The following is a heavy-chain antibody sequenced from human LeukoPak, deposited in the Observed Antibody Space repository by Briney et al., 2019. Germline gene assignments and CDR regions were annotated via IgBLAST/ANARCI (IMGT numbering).Heavy chain of an antibody. D-gene: IGHD3-10*01. CDR2: ISSSSSYI. V-gene: IGHV3-21*01. CDR3: AGTYYYGSGSYYYFDY. CDR1: GFTFSSYS. Sequence: GGSLRLACAASGFTFSSYSMNWVRQAPGKGLDWVSSISSSSSYIYYADSVKGRFAISRDNAKNSLYLQMNSLRAEDTAVYYCAGTYYYGSGSYYYFDYWGQGTLVTVSS. J-gene: IGHJ4*02.